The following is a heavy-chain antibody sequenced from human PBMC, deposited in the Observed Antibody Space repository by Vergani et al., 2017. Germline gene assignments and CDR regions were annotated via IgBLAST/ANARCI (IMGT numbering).Heavy chain of an antibody. D-gene: IGHD2-8*01. CDR1: GFTFSSYA. Sequence: EVQLLESGGGLVQPGGSLRLSCAASGFTFSSYAMSWVRQAPGKGLEWVSAISRSSSTIYYADSVKGRFTISRDNAKNSLHLQMNNLRAEDTAVYYCARQSRDVFCTNGVCPLGYWGQGALVTVSS. CDR2: ISRSSSTI. CDR3: ARQSRDVFCTNGVCPLGY. J-gene: IGHJ4*02. V-gene: IGHV3-48*01.